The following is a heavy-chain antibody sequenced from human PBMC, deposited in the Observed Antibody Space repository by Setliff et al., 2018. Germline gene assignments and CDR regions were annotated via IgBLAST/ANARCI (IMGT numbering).Heavy chain of an antibody. CDR3: ARASRFGTTVWKGDYYMDV. J-gene: IGHJ6*03. Sequence: ASVKVSCKASGYTFIDYGMSWVRQAPGQSLEWMGWINTNTGNPSYAQDFTGRLVFSLDASVSTAYLQISSLKAEDSAVYYCARASRFGTTVWKGDYYMDVWGKGTTVTVSS. V-gene: IGHV7-4-1*02. CDR1: GYTFIDYG. CDR2: INTNTGNP. D-gene: IGHD4-4*01.